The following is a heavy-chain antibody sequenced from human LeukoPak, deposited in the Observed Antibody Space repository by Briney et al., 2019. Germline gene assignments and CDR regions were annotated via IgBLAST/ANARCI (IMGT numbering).Heavy chain of an antibody. CDR3: ARVHPQRSSWERHDAFDI. V-gene: IGHV4-38-2*02. CDR1: GGSISSGYY. J-gene: IGHJ3*02. D-gene: IGHD6-13*01. CDR2: IYHSGST. Sequence: SETLSLTCTVSGGSISSGYYWGWIRQPPGKGLEWIGSIYHSGSTYYNPSLKSRVTISVDTSKNQFSLKLSSVTAADTAVYYCARVHPQRSSWERHDAFDIWGQGTMVTVSS.